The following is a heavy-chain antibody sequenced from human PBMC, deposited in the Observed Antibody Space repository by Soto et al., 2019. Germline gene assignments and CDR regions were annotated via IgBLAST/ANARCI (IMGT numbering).Heavy chain of an antibody. V-gene: IGHV3-30*18. CDR3: AKSGSYRFYASGNFHC. Sequence: GGSLRLSCAASGFTFSSYGMHWVRQAPGKGLEWVAVISYDGSNKYYADSVKGRFTISRDNSKNTLYLQMNSLRAEDTALYYCAKSGSYRFYASGNFHCWGQGTLVTGPS. J-gene: IGHJ4*02. CDR2: ISYDGSNK. D-gene: IGHD1-26*01. CDR1: GFTFSSYG.